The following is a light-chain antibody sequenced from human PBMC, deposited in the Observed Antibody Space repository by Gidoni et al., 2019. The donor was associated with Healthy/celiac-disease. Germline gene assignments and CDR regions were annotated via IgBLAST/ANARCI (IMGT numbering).Light chain of an antibody. CDR3: QQSYSTPRT. CDR1: QSISSY. CDR2: AAS. V-gene: IGKV1-39*01. J-gene: IGKJ1*01. Sequence: DIQMTPSPSSLSASVGDRVTITCRASQSISSYLNWYQQKPGKAPKLLIYAASSLQSGVPSRVSGSGSGIDFTLTISSLQPEDFATYYCQQSYSTPRTFGQGTKVEIK.